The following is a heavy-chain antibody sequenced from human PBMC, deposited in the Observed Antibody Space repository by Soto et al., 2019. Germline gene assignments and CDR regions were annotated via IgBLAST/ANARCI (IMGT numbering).Heavy chain of an antibody. Sequence: PGGSLRLSCAASGSSFGSYAMGWVRQVQGEGLEWISVINGSGEIALYTGSVKGRFTISREFSNNTLSLQMNTLRADDTAIYYCGKARYLLVDQPLYFESWGQGTLVTVSS. D-gene: IGHD3-9*01. V-gene: IGHV3-23*01. CDR2: INGSGEIA. CDR3: GKARYLLVDQPLYFES. J-gene: IGHJ4*02. CDR1: GSSFGSYA.